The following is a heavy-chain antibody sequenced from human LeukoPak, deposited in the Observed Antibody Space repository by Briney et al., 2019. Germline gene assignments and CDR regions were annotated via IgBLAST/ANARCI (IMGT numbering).Heavy chain of an antibody. J-gene: IGHJ4*02. Sequence: GGSLRLSCVASGFTFSTYAMSWVRQAPGKGLEWVSSMGSGGGTYYADSVKGRFTISRDNSKNTLYLQMNSLRAEDTAVFSCAKGGIGEAGPDYWGQGILVTASS. D-gene: IGHD6-13*01. CDR2: MGSGGGT. CDR3: AKGGIGEAGPDY. CDR1: GFTFSTYA. V-gene: IGHV3-23*01.